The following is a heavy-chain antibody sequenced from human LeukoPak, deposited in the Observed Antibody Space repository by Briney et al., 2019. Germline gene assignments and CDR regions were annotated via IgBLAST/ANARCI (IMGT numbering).Heavy chain of an antibody. V-gene: IGHV3-23*01. CDR3: AKASRQGAVASPLDY. CDR2: IGGDGGRT. J-gene: IGHJ4*02. CDR1: GFMFTTYA. D-gene: IGHD6-19*01. Sequence: GGSLRLSCAASGFMFTTYAMSWVRQAPGKGLEWVSAIGGDGGRTYYADSVKGRFTISRDNPKDTVFLQMNSLRAEDTAIYYCAKASRQGAVASPLDYWGQGTLVTVSS.